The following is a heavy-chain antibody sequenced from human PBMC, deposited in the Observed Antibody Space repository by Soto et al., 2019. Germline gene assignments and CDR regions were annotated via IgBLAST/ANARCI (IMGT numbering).Heavy chain of an antibody. CDR2: IIPIFGTA. V-gene: IGHV1-69*13. D-gene: IGHD6-6*01. Sequence: SVKXSCKASGGTFSSYAISWVRQAPGQGLEWMGGIIPIFGTANYAQKFQGRVTITADESTSTAYMELSSLRSEDTAVYYCARDQIEYSSSSAILHYYYSGMDVWGQGTTVTVSS. CDR3: ARDQIEYSSSSAILHYYYSGMDV. CDR1: GGTFSSYA. J-gene: IGHJ6*02.